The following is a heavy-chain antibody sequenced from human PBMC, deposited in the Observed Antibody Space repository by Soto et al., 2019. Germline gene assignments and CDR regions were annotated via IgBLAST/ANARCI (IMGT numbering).Heavy chain of an antibody. CDR2: IYYRGST. CDR3: ARSVYYDSSGYQVYYFDY. D-gene: IGHD3-22*01. Sequence: SETLSLTCTVSGGSISSYYWSWIRQPPGKGLEWIGYIYYRGSTNYNPSLKSQVTISVDTSKNQFSLKLSSVTAADTAVYYCARSVYYDSSGYQVYYFDYWGQGTLVTVSS. CDR1: GGSISSYY. V-gene: IGHV4-59*01. J-gene: IGHJ4*02.